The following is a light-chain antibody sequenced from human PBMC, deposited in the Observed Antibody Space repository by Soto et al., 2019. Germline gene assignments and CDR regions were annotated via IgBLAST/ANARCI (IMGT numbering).Light chain of an antibody. CDR1: QSILDRSKNKYY. CDR2: WSS. V-gene: IGKV4-1*01. Sequence: DIVMTQSPDSLAVSLGERATFNCKSSQSILDRSKNKYYLAWYQQKSGQPPKLLIYWSSLRESGVPDRLTGSASGTDFTLAISSLQAEDVAVYYCQQYFTSPWTFGQGTTVEI. CDR3: QQYFTSPWT. J-gene: IGKJ1*01.